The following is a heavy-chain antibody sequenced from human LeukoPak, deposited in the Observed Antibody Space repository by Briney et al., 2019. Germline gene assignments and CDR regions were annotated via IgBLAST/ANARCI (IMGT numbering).Heavy chain of an antibody. CDR3: AKDSGIVGATRYFDY. CDR2: ISWDGGST. V-gene: IGHV3-43*01. CDR1: GFTFDDYT. Sequence: PGGSLRLSCAASGFTFDDYTMHWVRQAPGKGLEWVSLISWDGGSTYYADSVKGRFTISRDNSINSLYLQMNSLRTEDTALYYCAKDSGIVGATRYFDYWGQGTLVTVSS. J-gene: IGHJ4*02. D-gene: IGHD1-26*01.